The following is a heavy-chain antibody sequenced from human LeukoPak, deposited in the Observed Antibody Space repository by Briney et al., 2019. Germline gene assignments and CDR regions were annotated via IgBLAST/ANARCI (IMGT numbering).Heavy chain of an antibody. J-gene: IGHJ6*02. V-gene: IGHV3-21*05. CDR3: ARDPYYYGSGSSYYYYGMDV. Sequence: GGSLRLSCAASGFTFSSYSMNWVRQAPGKGLEWVSYISSSSSYTNYADSVKGRFTISRDNAKNSLYLQMNSLRAEDTAVYYCARDPYYYGSGSSYYYYGMDVWGQGTTVTVSS. CDR2: ISSSSSYT. D-gene: IGHD3-10*01. CDR1: GFTFSSYS.